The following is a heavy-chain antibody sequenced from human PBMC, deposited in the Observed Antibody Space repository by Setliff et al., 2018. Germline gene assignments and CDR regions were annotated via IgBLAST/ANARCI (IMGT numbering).Heavy chain of an antibody. D-gene: IGHD6-13*01. CDR2: INTNTGNP. CDR1: GYTFRSYG. V-gene: IGHV7-4-1*02. Sequence: ASVKVFCKASGYTFRSYGINWVRQAPGQGLEWMGWINTNTGNPTYAQGFTGRFVFSLDPSVSTAYLEISSLKAEDTAHYYCATGSLAIAGTGHWGQGTLVTVSS. J-gene: IGHJ4*02. CDR3: ATGSLAIAGTGH.